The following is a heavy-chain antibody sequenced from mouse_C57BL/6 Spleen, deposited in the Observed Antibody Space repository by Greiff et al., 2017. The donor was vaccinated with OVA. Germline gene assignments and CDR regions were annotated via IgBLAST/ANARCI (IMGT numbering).Heavy chain of an antibody. V-gene: IGHV5-4*01. J-gene: IGHJ2*01. Sequence: VQLQQSGGGLVKPGGSLKLSCAASGFTFSSYAMSWVRQTPEKRLEWVATISDGGSYTYYPDNVKGRFTISRDNAKNNLYLQMSHLKSEDTAMYYCARGLLWSPVYFDYWGQGTTLTVSS. CDR2: ISDGGSYT. CDR1: GFTFSSYA. D-gene: IGHD2-1*01. CDR3: ARGLLWSPVYFDY.